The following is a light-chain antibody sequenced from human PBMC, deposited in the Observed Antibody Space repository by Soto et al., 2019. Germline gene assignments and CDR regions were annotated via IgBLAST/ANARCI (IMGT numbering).Light chain of an antibody. V-gene: IGKV1-39*01. J-gene: IGKJ5*01. CDR3: QQSYTTPIT. Sequence: DIQMTQSPSSLSASLGDRVTITCQASQDISNYLNWYQQKPGKAPKLLIYDASNLEAGVPSRFSGRGSGTDFTLTISSLQPEDFATYYCQQSYTTPITFGQGTRLEI. CDR2: DAS. CDR1: QDISNY.